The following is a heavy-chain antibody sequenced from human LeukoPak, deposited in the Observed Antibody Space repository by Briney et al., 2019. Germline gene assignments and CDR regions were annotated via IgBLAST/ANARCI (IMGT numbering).Heavy chain of an antibody. Sequence: SETLSLTCTVSGGSISSYYWSWIRQPPGKGLEWIGEINHSGSTNYNPSLKSRVTISVDTSKNQFSLKLSSVTAADTAVYYCARSYGDWYYYYYYMDVWGKGTTVTISS. CDR1: GGSISSYY. V-gene: IGHV4-34*01. D-gene: IGHD4-17*01. CDR3: ARSYGDWYYYYYYMDV. CDR2: INHSGST. J-gene: IGHJ6*03.